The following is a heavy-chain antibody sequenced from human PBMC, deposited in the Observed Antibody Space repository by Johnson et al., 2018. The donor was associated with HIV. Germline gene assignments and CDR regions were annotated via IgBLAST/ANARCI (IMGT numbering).Heavy chain of an antibody. Sequence: QVQLVESGGGVVQPGRSRRLSCAASGFIFSSYGMHWVRQAPGKGLEWVAFIRYDGSNKYYAESVQGRFNISRDNSKNTLYLQMNSLRAEDTAVYYCARDGGINYFGVVTPEAFDIWGQGTMVTVSS. D-gene: IGHD3-3*01. V-gene: IGHV3-30*02. CDR1: GFIFSSYG. CDR3: ARDGGINYFGVVTPEAFDI. J-gene: IGHJ3*02. CDR2: IRYDGSNK.